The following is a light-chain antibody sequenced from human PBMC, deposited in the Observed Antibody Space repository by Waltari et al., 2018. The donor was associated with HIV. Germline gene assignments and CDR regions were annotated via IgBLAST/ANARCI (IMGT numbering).Light chain of an antibody. V-gene: IGLV8-61*01. J-gene: IGLJ3*02. CDR1: SGSVSTTSF. CDR2: STN. CDR3: LVHMGHGAWV. Sequence: QTVLTQEPSFSVSPGGTVTLTCALTSGSVSTTSFPSWYQQSPGQAPRTLIYSTNIRSSGVPDRFSGSILGNKAALTITGAQADDESDYYCLVHMGHGAWVFGGGTKLTVL.